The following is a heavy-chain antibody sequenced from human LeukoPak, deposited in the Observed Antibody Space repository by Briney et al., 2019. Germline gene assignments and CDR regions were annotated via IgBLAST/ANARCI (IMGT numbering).Heavy chain of an antibody. Sequence: ASVKVSCKASGYTFTSYGISWVRQAPGQGLEWMGWNSAYNGNTNYAQKLQGRVTMTTDTSTSTAYMELRSLRSDDTAVYYCARDQDYYDSSGYSDYWGQGTLVTVSS. V-gene: IGHV1-18*01. J-gene: IGHJ4*02. CDR1: GYTFTSYG. D-gene: IGHD3-22*01. CDR2: NSAYNGNT. CDR3: ARDQDYYDSSGYSDY.